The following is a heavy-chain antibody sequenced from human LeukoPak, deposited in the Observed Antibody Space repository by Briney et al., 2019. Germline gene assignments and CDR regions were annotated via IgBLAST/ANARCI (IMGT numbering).Heavy chain of an antibody. V-gene: IGHV3-23*01. D-gene: IGHD6-6*01. CDR1: AFTFSSSG. CDR3: AKDKGRISIAASKDAFDI. J-gene: IGHJ3*02. CDR2: NSGSGGRT. Sequence: RGSLRLSCAASAFTFSSSGMSWVRQAPKEGLEWVSANSGSGGRTYYAGYGRGRFTISRDNSTNTLYLQMNSLRAEDTAMYYCAKDKGRISIAASKDAFDIWGHGTMVIVSS.